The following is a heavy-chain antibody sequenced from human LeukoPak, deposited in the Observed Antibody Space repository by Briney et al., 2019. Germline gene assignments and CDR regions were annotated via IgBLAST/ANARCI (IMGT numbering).Heavy chain of an antibody. J-gene: IGHJ4*02. D-gene: IGHD6-13*01. CDR2: INPNSGGT. CDR1: GYTFTGYY. CDR3: ARVGSPTKSSSWVFYFDY. Sequence: ASVKVSRKASGYTFTGYYMHWVRQAPGQGLEWMGWINPNSGGTNYAQKFQGRVTMTRDTSISTAYMELSRLRSDDTAVYYCARVGSPTKSSSWVFYFDYWGQGTLVTVSS. V-gene: IGHV1-2*02.